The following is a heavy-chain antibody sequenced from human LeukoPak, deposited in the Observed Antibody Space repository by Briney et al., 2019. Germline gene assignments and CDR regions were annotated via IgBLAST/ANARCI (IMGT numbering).Heavy chain of an antibody. CDR1: GGSFSGYY. D-gene: IGHD3-10*01. V-gene: IGHV4-34*01. J-gene: IGHJ4*02. CDR2: VNHSGST. Sequence: PSETLSLACAVYGGSFSGYYWSWIRQPPGKGLEWIGEVNHSGSTNYNPSLKSRVTISVDTSKNQFSLKLSSVTAADTAVYYCARGPPGGGSGNSYWGQGTLVTVSS. CDR3: ARGPPGGGSGNSY.